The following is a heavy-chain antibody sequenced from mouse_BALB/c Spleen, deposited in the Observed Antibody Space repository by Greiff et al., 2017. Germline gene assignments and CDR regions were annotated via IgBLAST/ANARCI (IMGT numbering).Heavy chain of an antibody. J-gene: IGHJ4*01. D-gene: IGHD3-1*01. Sequence: EVKVEESGGGLVKPGGSLKLSCAASGFTFSDYYMYWVRQTPERRLEWVATISDGGSYTYYPDSVKGRFTISRDNAKNNLYLQMSSLKSEDTAMYYCARDRGFRLYYAMDYWGQGTSVTVSS. V-gene: IGHV5-4*02. CDR3: ARDRGFRLYYAMDY. CDR2: ISDGGSYT. CDR1: GFTFSDYY.